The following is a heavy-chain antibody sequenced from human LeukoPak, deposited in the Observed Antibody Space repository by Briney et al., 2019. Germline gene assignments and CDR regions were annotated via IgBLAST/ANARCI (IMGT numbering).Heavy chain of an antibody. Sequence: GASVKVSCKASGYTFTSYYMHWVRQAPGQGLEWMGIINPSGGSTSYAQKFQGRVTMTRDTSTSTVYMELSSLRSEDTAVYYCARVRTAIGPYGSGPLFDYWGQGILVTVSS. CDR1: GYTFTSYY. D-gene: IGHD3-10*01. J-gene: IGHJ4*02. CDR2: INPSGGST. CDR3: ARVRTAIGPYGSGPLFDY. V-gene: IGHV1-46*01.